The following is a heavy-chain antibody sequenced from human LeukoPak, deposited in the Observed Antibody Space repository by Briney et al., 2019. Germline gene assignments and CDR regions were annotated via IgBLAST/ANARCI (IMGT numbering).Heavy chain of an antibody. V-gene: IGHV1-2*02. D-gene: IGHD3-3*01. CDR3: AKNDFYSGTYYFDY. Sequence: GASVKVSCKASGYTFTGYYMHWVRQAPGQGLEWMGWINPNSGGTNYAQKFQGRVTMTRDTSISTAYMELSRLRSDDTAVYYCAKNDFYSGTYYFDYWGQGSLVTVSS. CDR1: GYTFTGYY. CDR2: INPNSGGT. J-gene: IGHJ4*02.